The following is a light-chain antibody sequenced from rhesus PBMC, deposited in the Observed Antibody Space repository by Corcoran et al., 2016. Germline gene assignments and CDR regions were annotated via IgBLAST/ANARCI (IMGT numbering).Light chain of an antibody. CDR1: QSLVPSNGKIY. CDR3: MQGTHLPCM. V-gene: IGKV2S8*01. Sequence: DVVMTQSPLSLPITPGQPASISCRSSQSLVPSNGKIYLNCLQQKSGQPPRRLIYQVSNRDSGVPHRFSGMGAGTDFTHKIRRRGAIDVGVYYCMQGTHLPCMIGPGTKVEIE. J-gene: IGKJ2*01. CDR2: QVS.